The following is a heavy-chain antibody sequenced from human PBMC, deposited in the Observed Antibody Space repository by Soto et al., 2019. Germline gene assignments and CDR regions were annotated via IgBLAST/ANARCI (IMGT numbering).Heavy chain of an antibody. CDR1: GFTVSSNY. CDR3: ARALSWLQPFAY. V-gene: IGHV3-53*01. J-gene: IGHJ4*02. CDR2: IYSGGST. Sequence: SLRLSCAASGFTVSSNYMSWVRQAPGKGLEWVSVIYSGGSTYYADSVKGRFTISRDNSKNTLYLQMNSLRAEDTAVYYCARALSWLQPFAYRAQGTPVPVSS. D-gene: IGHD5-18*01.